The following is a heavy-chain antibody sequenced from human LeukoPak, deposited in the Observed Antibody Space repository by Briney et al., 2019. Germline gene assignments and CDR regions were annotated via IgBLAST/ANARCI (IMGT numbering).Heavy chain of an antibody. J-gene: IGHJ4*02. V-gene: IGHV3-53*01. CDR1: GFTVSSNY. Sequence: GGSLRLSCAVSGFTVSSNYMSWVRQAPGKGLEWVSVIYDIGNTYYADSVKGRFTISRDTSKNTVYLQMNSLRAEDTAVYYCARGGMRRPYDCWGQGALVTVSS. D-gene: IGHD1-14*01. CDR2: IYDIGNT. CDR3: ARGGMRRPYDC.